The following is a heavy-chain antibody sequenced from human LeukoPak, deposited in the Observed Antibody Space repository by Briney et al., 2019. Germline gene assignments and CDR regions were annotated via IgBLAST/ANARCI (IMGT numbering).Heavy chain of an antibody. Sequence: GGSLGLSCAASGFTFSSYWMHWVRQAPGKGRVWVSRINSDGSSTSYADSVKGRFTISRDNSKNTLYLQMNSLRAEDTAVYYCAKTKYQPSSIYYYYYYMDVWGKGTTVTVSS. CDR3: AKTKYQPSSIYYYYYYMDV. D-gene: IGHD2-2*01. J-gene: IGHJ6*03. CDR1: GFTFSSYW. V-gene: IGHV3-74*01. CDR2: INSDGSST.